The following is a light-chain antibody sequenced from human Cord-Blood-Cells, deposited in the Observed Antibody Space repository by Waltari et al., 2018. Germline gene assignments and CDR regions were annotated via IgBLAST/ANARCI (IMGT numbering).Light chain of an antibody. V-gene: IGLV2-23*02. CDR2: EVS. J-gene: IGLJ3*02. CDR3: CSYAGSSTV. Sequence: QSALTQPASVSGSPGQSITISCTGTSSAVGSYNLFSWYQQHPGKAPKLMIYEVSKRPSGVSNRFSGSKSGNTASLTISGLQAEDEADYYCCSYAGSSTVFGGGTKLTVL. CDR1: SSAVGSYNL.